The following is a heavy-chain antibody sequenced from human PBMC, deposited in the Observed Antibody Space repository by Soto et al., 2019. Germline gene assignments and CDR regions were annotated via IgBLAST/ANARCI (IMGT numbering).Heavy chain of an antibody. CDR3: ARGRYGDY. D-gene: IGHD1-1*01. V-gene: IGHV1-18*01. CDR1: GYGFTTYG. J-gene: IGHJ4*02. CDR2: ISAHNGNT. Sequence: QVHLVQSGAEVKKPGASVKGSCKGSGYGFTTYGITWVRQAPGQGLEWMAWISAHNGNTNYAQKLQGRVTVTRDTSTSTAYMELRSLRSDDPAVYYCARGRYGDYWGQGALVTVSS.